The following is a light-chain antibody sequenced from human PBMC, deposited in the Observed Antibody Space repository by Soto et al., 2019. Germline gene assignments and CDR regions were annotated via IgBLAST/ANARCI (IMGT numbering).Light chain of an antibody. CDR3: CSHAGSHVI. CDR1: TSDVGTYKF. CDR2: DVS. V-gene: IGLV2-23*02. Sequence: QSVLTQPASVSGSPGQSITISCTGTTSDVGTYKFVSWYQQHPGIAPKLMIYDVSERPSGVSNRFSGSKSGNTASLTISGLQAEDEADYYCCSHAGSHVIFGGGTKLTVL. J-gene: IGLJ2*01.